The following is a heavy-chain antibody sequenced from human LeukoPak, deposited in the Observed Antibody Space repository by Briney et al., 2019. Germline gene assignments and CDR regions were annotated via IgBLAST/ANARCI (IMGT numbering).Heavy chain of an antibody. D-gene: IGHD2-2*01. CDR2: INPNSGGT. CDR3: ARTIVVPAALYYYYYMAV. J-gene: IGHJ6*03. Sequence: GASVKVSCKASGYTFTGYYMHWVRQAPGQGLEWMGWINPNSGGTNYAQKFQGRVTMTRDTSISTAYMELSRLRSDDTAVYYCARTIVVPAALYYYYYMAVWGKGTTVTVSS. V-gene: IGHV1-2*02. CDR1: GYTFTGYY.